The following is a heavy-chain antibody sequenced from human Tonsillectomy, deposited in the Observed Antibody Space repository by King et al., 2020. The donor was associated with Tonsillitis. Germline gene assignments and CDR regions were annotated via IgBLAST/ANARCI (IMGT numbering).Heavy chain of an antibody. CDR3: ARGAPNGYYYGMDV. Sequence: QLQESGPGLVKPSQTLSLTCTVSDGFISGGGYYRSWSRQHPGKCLALIVHIYYIGSTYYNPSLQSRVTISVYTSKNQFSLKLSSVTAADTAVYYCARGAPNGYYYGMDVWGQGTTVTVSS. D-gene: IGHD2-8*01. J-gene: IGHJ6*02. V-gene: IGHV4-31*03. CDR2: IYYIGST. CDR1: DGFISGGGYY.